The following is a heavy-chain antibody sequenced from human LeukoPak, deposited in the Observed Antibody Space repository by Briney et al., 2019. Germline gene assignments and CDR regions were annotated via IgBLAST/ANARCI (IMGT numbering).Heavy chain of an antibody. CDR3: ARDLYYYDSSGYYYVWFDP. CDR1: GGSFSGYY. CDR2: INHSGST. D-gene: IGHD3-22*01. V-gene: IGHV4-34*01. J-gene: IGHJ5*02. Sequence: PSETLSLTCAVYGGSFSGYYWSWIRQPPGKGLEWIGEINHSGSTNYNPSLKSRVTISVDTSKNQFSLKLSSVTAADTAVYYCARDLYYYDSSGYYYVWFDPWGQGTLVTVSS.